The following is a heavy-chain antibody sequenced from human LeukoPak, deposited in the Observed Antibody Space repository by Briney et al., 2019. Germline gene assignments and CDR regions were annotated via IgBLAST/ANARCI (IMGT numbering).Heavy chain of an antibody. CDR1: GYTFTSYG. Sequence: ASVKVSCKASGYTFTSYGISWVRQAPGQGLEGMGWISAYNGNTNYAQKLQGRVTMSTDTSTSTAYMELRSLSSDDTAVYYCARGDYYDSSGYSSPDAFDIWGQGTMVTVSS. CDR3: ARGDYYDSSGYSSPDAFDI. J-gene: IGHJ3*02. D-gene: IGHD3-22*01. V-gene: IGHV1-18*01. CDR2: ISAYNGNT.